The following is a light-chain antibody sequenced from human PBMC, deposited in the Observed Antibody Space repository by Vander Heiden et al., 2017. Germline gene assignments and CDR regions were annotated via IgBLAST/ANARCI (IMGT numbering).Light chain of an antibody. Sequence: EIVLTQSPGTLSLSPGERVTLSCRASQSVRSTYVAWYQQKPGQAPRLLIYGASSRATGIPDRFSGSGSGTDFTLTISRLEPEDFAVYYCLQEGSSPTTFGGGTKVEIK. CDR3: LQEGSSPTT. J-gene: IGKJ4*01. V-gene: IGKV3-20*01. CDR2: GAS. CDR1: QSVRSTY.